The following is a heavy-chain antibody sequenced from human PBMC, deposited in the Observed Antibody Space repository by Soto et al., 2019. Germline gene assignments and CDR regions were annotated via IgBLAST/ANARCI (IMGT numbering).Heavy chain of an antibody. CDR3: ARDLTDYYGSGSPPYYYGMDV. D-gene: IGHD3-10*01. J-gene: IGHJ6*02. CDR1: GGTFSTYA. V-gene: IGHV1-69*13. CDR2: IIPIFGTA. Sequence: SVKVSCKASGGTFSTYAISWVRQAPGQGLEWMGGIIPIFGTANYAQKFQGRVTITADESTSTAYMELSSLRSEDTAVYYCARDLTDYYGSGSPPYYYGMDVWGQGTTVTVSS.